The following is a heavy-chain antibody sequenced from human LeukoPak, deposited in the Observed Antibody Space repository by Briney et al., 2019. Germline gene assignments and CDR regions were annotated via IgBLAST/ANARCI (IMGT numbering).Heavy chain of an antibody. CDR3: ARDRGSGGNLQHYYYYYGMDV. J-gene: IGHJ6*02. Sequence: PGGSLRLSCVASGFTFSSYAMHWVRQAPGKGLEWVAVISYDGSNKYYADSVKGRFTISRDNSKNALYLQMNSLRAEDTAVYYCARDRGSGGNLQHYYYYYGMDVWGQGTTVTVSS. D-gene: IGHD4-23*01. CDR2: ISYDGSNK. CDR1: GFTFSSYA. V-gene: IGHV3-30*04.